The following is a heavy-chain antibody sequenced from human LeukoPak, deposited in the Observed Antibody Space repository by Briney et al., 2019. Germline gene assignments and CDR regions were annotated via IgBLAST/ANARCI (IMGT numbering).Heavy chain of an antibody. CDR2: IYYSGST. CDR3: ARGVRNYYDSSGYYPFDY. J-gene: IGHJ4*02. Sequence: SETLSLTCTVSGGSISSYYWSWIRQPPGKGLEWIGFIYYSGSTNYNPSLKSRVTISVDTSKNQFSLKLSSVTAADTAVYYCARGVRNYYDSSGYYPFDYWGQGTLVTVSS. D-gene: IGHD3-22*01. CDR1: GGSISSYY. V-gene: IGHV4-59*01.